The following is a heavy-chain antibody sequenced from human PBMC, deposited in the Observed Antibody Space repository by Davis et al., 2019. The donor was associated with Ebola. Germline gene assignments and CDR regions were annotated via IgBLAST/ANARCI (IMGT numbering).Heavy chain of an antibody. CDR1: GYTFTSYD. Sequence: ASVKVSCKASGYTFTSYDINWVRQATGQGLEWMGWMNPNSGNTGYAQKFQGWVTMTRDTSISTAYMELSRLRSDDTAVYYCARVCCSGGSLDYWGQGTLVTVSS. CDR3: ARVCCSGGSLDY. CDR2: MNPNSGNT. J-gene: IGHJ4*02. V-gene: IGHV1-8*01. D-gene: IGHD2-15*01.